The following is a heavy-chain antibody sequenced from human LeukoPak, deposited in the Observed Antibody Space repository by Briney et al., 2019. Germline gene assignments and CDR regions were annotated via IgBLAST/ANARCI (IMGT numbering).Heavy chain of an antibody. Sequence: SETLSLTCTVSGGSISSGSYYWTWVRQAPGKGLEWIGRIYTSGSTNYNPSLKSRVTISVDTSKNQFSLKLSSVTAADTAVYYCARLLTSEYYFDYWGQGTLVTVSS. CDR2: IYTSGST. CDR1: GGSISSGSYY. CDR3: ARLLTSEYYFDY. D-gene: IGHD1-14*01. V-gene: IGHV4-61*01. J-gene: IGHJ4*02.